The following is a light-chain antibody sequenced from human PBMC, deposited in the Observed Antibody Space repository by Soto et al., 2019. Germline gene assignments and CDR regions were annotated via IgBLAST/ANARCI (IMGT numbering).Light chain of an antibody. CDR1: QDIRNY. CDR3: QQFEYVPLT. V-gene: IGKV1-33*01. J-gene: IGKJ4*01. CDR2: DAS. Sequence: DIQMTQSPSSLSASVGDRVTITCRASQDIRNYLNWYQQKPGKAPKLLIYDASSLETGVPSRFSGSGSGTDFTFIISSLQPEDIGTYYCQQFEYVPLTSGGGTKEEIK.